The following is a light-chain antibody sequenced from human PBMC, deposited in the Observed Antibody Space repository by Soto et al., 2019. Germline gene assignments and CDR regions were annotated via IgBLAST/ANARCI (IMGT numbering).Light chain of an antibody. J-gene: IGKJ1*01. CDR3: KQYGGTPRT. Sequence: EIVLTQSPGTLSLSPGERATLSCRASESVSSNFLAWYQQQSGQAPRLFIYGASIRATGVPDRFSGSGSTTIFTLSISRLETEDLTVYYCKQYGGTPRTFGQGTKVEIK. V-gene: IGKV3-20*01. CDR1: ESVSSNF. CDR2: GAS.